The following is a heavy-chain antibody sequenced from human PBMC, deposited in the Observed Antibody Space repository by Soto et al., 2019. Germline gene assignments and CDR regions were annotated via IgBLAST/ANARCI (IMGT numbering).Heavy chain of an antibody. Sequence: EVQLVESGGGLVQPGGSLRLSCAASGFTFSSYDMHWVRQATGKGLEWVSAIGTAGDTYYPGSVKGRFTISRENAKNSLYLQMISLRAGDTAVYYCARFAVGQLYDYWGQGTLVTVSS. CDR3: ARFAVGQLYDY. J-gene: IGHJ4*02. D-gene: IGHD6-13*01. CDR2: IGTAGDT. V-gene: IGHV3-13*04. CDR1: GFTFSSYD.